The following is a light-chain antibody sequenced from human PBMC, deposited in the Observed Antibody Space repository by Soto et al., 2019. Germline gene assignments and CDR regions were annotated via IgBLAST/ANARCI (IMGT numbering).Light chain of an antibody. J-gene: IGKJ1*01. Sequence: DIVLTQTPLSSPVTLGQPASISCRSSQSLVYSDGNTYLSWLQQRPGQPPRLLIYQVSNRFSGVPDRFSGSGAGTDFTLKISRVEAEDVGVYYCEQFSNFPRTFGQGTKVEIK. CDR3: EQFSNFPRT. CDR1: QSLVYSDGNTY. CDR2: QVS. V-gene: IGKV2-24*01.